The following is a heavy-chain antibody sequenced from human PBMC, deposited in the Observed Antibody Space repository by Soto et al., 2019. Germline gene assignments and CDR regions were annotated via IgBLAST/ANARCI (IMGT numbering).Heavy chain of an antibody. V-gene: IGHV5-10-1*01. CDR3: ARLTLAHDSSGYHIFDY. CDR1: GYSFTTYW. J-gene: IGHJ4*02. CDR2: IDPTDSYT. D-gene: IGHD3-22*01. Sequence: VQLVQSGAEVKEPGESLRISCQASGYSFTTYWISWVRQMPGKGLECMGRIDPTDSYTDYGPSFEGHVTMSVDRSINTAYLEWSSLKASDSAMYYCARLTLAHDSSGYHIFDYWGLATLVTVSS.